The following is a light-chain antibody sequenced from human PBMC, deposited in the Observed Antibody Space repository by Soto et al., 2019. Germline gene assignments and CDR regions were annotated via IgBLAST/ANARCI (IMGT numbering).Light chain of an antibody. V-gene: IGKV1-39*01. CDR2: GVS. CDR3: QQSYSTPWT. Sequence: DIKMTQSPSSLSASVGDRVTITCRASQSIDTYVNWYQQRPGKAANPLIYGVSSLHNGVPSRFSGSGSESHFTLIISSLQPEDYATYFCQQSYSTPWTFGHGTKVEIK. CDR1: QSIDTY. J-gene: IGKJ1*01.